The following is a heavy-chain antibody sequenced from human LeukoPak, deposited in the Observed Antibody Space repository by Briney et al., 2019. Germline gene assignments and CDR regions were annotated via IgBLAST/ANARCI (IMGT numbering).Heavy chain of an antibody. J-gene: IGHJ4*02. D-gene: IGHD3-10*01. CDR1: GGSISNDNYY. CDR3: ARHGYDSGSYYVLGY. V-gene: IGHV4-39*01. Sequence: SETLSLTCTVSGGSISNDNYYWGWIRHPPGKGLEWIGTIYYSGATYYKPSLTSQLTLSVDMSRNQLSLTLTSVTAADTAVYYCARHGYDSGSYYVLGYWGQGTLVTVSS. CDR2: IYYSGAT.